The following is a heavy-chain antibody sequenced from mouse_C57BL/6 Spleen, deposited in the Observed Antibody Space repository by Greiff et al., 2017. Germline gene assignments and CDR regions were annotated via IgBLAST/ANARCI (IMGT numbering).Heavy chain of an antibody. J-gene: IGHJ1*03. Sequence: QVQLQQPGAELVMPGASVKLSCKASGYTFTSYWMHWVKQRPGQGLEWIGEIDPSDSYTNYNQKFKGKSTLTVDKSSSTAYMQLSSLTSEDSAVYYCARLGYYYGSSYDWYFDVWGTGTTGTVSS. CDR3: ARLGYYYGSSYDWYFDV. CDR1: GYTFTSYW. D-gene: IGHD1-1*01. CDR2: IDPSDSYT. V-gene: IGHV1-69*01.